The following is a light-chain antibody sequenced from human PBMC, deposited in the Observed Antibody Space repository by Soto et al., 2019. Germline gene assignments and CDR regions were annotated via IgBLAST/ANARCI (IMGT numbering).Light chain of an antibody. Sequence: QSPLTQPPSTSGAPGQEVTISCSGSSSNIAQNYVYWYQQLPGTAPKLLIYLTHYRPSGVPDRISGSKSGTSAYLAISGLRSEDEADYYCAAWDVSLTAWVFGGGTKLTVL. CDR3: AAWDVSLTAWV. CDR2: LTH. J-gene: IGLJ3*02. CDR1: SSNIAQNY. V-gene: IGLV1-47*02.